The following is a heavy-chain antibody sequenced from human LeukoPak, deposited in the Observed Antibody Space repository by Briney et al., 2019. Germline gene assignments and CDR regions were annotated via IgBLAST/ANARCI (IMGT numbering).Heavy chain of an antibody. D-gene: IGHD2-2*02. CDR1: GGSISSYY. CDR3: ARDIYCSSTSCYRSWFDP. J-gene: IGHJ5*02. Sequence: SETLSLTCTVSGGSISSYYWGWIRQPPGRGLEWIGSIYYSGSTYYNPSLKSRVTISVDTSKNQFSLKLSSVTAADTAVYYCARDIYCSSTSCYRSWFDPWGQGTLVTVSS. V-gene: IGHV4-39*07. CDR2: IYYSGST.